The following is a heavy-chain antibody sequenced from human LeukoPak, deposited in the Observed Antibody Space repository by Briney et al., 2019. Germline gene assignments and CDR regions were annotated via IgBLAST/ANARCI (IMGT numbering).Heavy chain of an antibody. J-gene: IGHJ4*02. V-gene: IGHV4-59*02. Sequence: LETLSLTCTVSGGSVGSHYWTWIRQTPGKGLEWIGYVYDIGSTKYNPSLKSRVTISVDTSKNQFSLRLSSVTAADTAVYYCARGGVLKSVDYWGQGTLVAVSS. CDR2: VYDIGST. D-gene: IGHD3-16*01. CDR3: ARGGVLKSVDY. CDR1: GGSVGSHY.